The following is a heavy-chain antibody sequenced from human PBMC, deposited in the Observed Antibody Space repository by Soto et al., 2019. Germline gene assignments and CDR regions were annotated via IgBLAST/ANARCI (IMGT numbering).Heavy chain of an antibody. Sequence: GASLKISCKRSGYSFTSYWIGWVRQMPGKGLEWMGIIYPGDSDTRYSPSFQGQVTISADKSISTAYLQWSSLKASDTAMYYCARRACTNGVCPIDYWGQGTLVTVSS. CDR2: IYPGDSDT. CDR3: ARRACTNGVCPIDY. J-gene: IGHJ4*02. CDR1: GYSFTSYW. V-gene: IGHV5-51*01. D-gene: IGHD2-8*01.